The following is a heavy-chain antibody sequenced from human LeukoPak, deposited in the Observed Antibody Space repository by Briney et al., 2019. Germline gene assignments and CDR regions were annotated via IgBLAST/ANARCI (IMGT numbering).Heavy chain of an antibody. D-gene: IGHD3-3*01. CDR1: GYTFTGYY. CDR3: ARDYYDFWSGYSGFSY. CDR2: INPNSGGA. Sequence: ASVKVSCKASGYTFTGYYMHWVRQAPGQGLEWMGWINPNSGGADYTQKFQGRVTMTRDTSISTAYMELSRLRSDDTAVYYCARDYYDFWSGYSGFSYWGQGTLVTVSS. V-gene: IGHV1-2*02. J-gene: IGHJ4*02.